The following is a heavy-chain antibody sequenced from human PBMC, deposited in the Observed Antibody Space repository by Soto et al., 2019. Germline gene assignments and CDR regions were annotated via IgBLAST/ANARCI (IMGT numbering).Heavy chain of an antibody. D-gene: IGHD1-20*01. Sequence: SETLSLTCTVSGCSISSSSYYWGWILQPPGKGLEWIGSIYYSGNTYYNPSLKSRVTISIDTSKNQFSLKLSSVTAADTAVYYCARSNREFITCTTRLYYFYYCGQGTLVTVSS. V-gene: IGHV4-39*07. CDR3: ARSNREFITCTTRLYYFYY. CDR1: GCSISSSSYY. CDR2: IYYSGNT. J-gene: IGHJ4*01.